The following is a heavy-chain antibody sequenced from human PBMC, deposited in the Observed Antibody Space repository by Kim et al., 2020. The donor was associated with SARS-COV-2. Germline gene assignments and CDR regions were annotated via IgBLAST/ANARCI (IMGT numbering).Heavy chain of an antibody. CDR3: ARSTNGRLCDD. D-gene: IGHD2-2*01. V-gene: IGHV3-7*01. J-gene: IGHJ4*02. Sequence: YYGDSVRGRFTISRDNAKNSLYLQMNSLRAEDSAVYFCARSTNGRLCDDWGQGTLATVSS.